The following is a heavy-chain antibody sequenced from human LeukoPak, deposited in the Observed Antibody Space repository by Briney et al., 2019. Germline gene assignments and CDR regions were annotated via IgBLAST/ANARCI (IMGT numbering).Heavy chain of an antibody. CDR3: ARATDYYDSSGYYFDY. D-gene: IGHD3-22*01. J-gene: IGHJ4*02. CDR2: IIPIFGTA. CDR1: GGTFSSYA. Sequence: SVKVSCRASGGTFSSYAISWVRQAPGQGLEWMGGIIPIFGTANYAQKFQGRVTITADESTSTAYMELSSLRSEDTAVYYCARATDYYDSSGYYFDYWGQGTLVTVSS. V-gene: IGHV1-69*13.